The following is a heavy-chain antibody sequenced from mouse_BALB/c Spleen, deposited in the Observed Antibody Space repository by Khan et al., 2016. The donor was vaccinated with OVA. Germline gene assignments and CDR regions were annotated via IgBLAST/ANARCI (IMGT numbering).Heavy chain of an antibody. CDR2: ISYSGGT. V-gene: IGHV3-2*02. Sequence: EAQLQESGPGLVKPSQSLSLTCTVTGYSITSGYAWNWIRQFPGNKLEWMGYISYSGGTSYNPSLKSRISITRDTSKNQFFLQLNSVTTEDTATYYCARGNYYGYYFDYWGQGTTLTVSS. CDR3: ARGNYYGYYFDY. CDR1: GYSITSGYA. J-gene: IGHJ2*01. D-gene: IGHD1-1*01.